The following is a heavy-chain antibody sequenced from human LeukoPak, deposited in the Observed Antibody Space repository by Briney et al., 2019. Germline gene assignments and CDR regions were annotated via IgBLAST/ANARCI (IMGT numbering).Heavy chain of an antibody. V-gene: IGHV1-69*13. Sequence: SVKVSCKASGGTFSSYAISWVRQAPGQGLEWIGGIIPIFGTANYAQKFQGRVTITADESTSTAYMELSSLRSEDTAVYFCTQKTAYDILTGYYPPYYYYGMDVWGKGTTVTVSS. CDR3: TQKTAYDILTGYYPPYYYYGMDV. CDR1: GGTFSSYA. D-gene: IGHD3-9*01. CDR2: IIPIFGTA. J-gene: IGHJ6*04.